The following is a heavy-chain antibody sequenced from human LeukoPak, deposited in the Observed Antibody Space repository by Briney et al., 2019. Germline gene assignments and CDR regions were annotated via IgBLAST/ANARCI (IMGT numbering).Heavy chain of an antibody. J-gene: IGHJ4*02. Sequence: SVKVSCKASGGTFSSYAISWVRQAPGQGHEWMGGIIPIFGTANYAQKFQGRVTITADESTSTAYMELSSLRSEDTAVRYCARGRFLEWLLYHPTFDYWDQGTLVTVSS. CDR3: ARGRFLEWLLYHPTFDY. CDR2: IIPIFGTA. CDR1: GGTFSSYA. D-gene: IGHD3-3*01. V-gene: IGHV1-69*01.